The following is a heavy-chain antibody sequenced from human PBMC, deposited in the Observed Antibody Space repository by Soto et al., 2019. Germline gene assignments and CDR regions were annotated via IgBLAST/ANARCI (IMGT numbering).Heavy chain of an antibody. Sequence: GGSLRLSCEASGFAFSSYGMSWVRQAPGKGLEWVSSISKSDYTYYSDSVEGRFAISRDNAKSSVSLQMNTLRVEDTAVYYCAREDSIIIPAVSDFWGQGTLVTVSS. CDR1: GFAFSSYG. CDR2: ISKSDYT. CDR3: AREDSIIIPAVSDF. V-gene: IGHV3-21*01. D-gene: IGHD2-2*01. J-gene: IGHJ4*02.